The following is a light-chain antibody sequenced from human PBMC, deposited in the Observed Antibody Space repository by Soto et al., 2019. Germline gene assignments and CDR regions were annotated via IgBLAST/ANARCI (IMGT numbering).Light chain of an antibody. J-gene: IGKJ1*01. Sequence: IQMTQSPSSLSASVGDRVTITCRASQTISTYLKWYQQKPGKAPKLLIYASSSLQSGVPSRFSGSGSGTDFTLTITSLQPEDFATYICQQSYGMPWTFGQGTKVEV. CDR2: ASS. CDR1: QTISTY. V-gene: IGKV1-39*01. CDR3: QQSYGMPWT.